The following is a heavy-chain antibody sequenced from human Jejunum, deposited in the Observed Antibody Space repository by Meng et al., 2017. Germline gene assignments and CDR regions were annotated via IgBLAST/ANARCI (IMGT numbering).Heavy chain of an antibody. J-gene: IGHJ5*02. V-gene: IGHV6-1*01. CDR1: GDSVSSNSAA. Sequence: QVPLQHPGPRPVKPAQTLSITCAIPGDSVSSNSAAWNWIRQSPSRGLEWLGRTYYRSKWYSDYAVSVKSRITINTDTSKNQLSLQLNSVTPEDTAVYYCARDESRLLRSWGQGTLVTVSS. D-gene: IGHD3-22*01. CDR3: ARDESRLLRS. CDR2: TYYRSKWYS.